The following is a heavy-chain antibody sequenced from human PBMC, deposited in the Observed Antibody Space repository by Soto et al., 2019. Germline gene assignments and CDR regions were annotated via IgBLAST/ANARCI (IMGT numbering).Heavy chain of an antibody. D-gene: IGHD2-15*01. J-gene: IGHJ5*02. CDR1: GATFSSYA. CDR3: AGNRGVVVVVAATAPGWFDP. CDR2: IIPIFGTA. Sequence: GASVKVSCKASGATFSSYAISGVRQARGQGLEWMGGIIPIFGTANYAQKFQGRVTITADKSTSTAYMELSSLRSEDTAVYYCAGNRGVVVVVAATAPGWFDPWGQGTLVTVSS. V-gene: IGHV1-69*06.